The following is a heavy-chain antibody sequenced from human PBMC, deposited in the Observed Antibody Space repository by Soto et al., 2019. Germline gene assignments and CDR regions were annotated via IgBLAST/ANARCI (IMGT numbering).Heavy chain of an antibody. CDR3: ARGCGRSSCPQYFER. D-gene: IGHD2-2*01. Sequence: PGGSLRLSCEASGFTFSTYWMGWVRQAPGKGLEWVATIRQDGSETQYLDSVKGRFTILRDNARNMVSLQMNSLRGEDTALYYCARGCGRSSCPQYFERWGQGALVTVSS. J-gene: IGHJ4*02. CDR1: GFTFSTYW. CDR2: IRQDGSET. V-gene: IGHV3-7*01.